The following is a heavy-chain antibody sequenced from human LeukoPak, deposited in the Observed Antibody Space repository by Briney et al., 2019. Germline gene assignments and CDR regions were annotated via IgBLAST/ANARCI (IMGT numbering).Heavy chain of an antibody. CDR3: ARGRGEQQLVDYYYYYMDV. J-gene: IGHJ6*03. Sequence: ASVKVSCKASGGTFSSYAISWVRQAPGQGLEWMGGIIPIFGTANYAPKFQGRVTITTDESTSTAYMELSSLRSEDTAVYYCARGRGEQQLVDYYYYYMDVWGKGTTVTVSS. D-gene: IGHD6-13*01. CDR2: IIPIFGTA. V-gene: IGHV1-69*05. CDR1: GGTFSSYA.